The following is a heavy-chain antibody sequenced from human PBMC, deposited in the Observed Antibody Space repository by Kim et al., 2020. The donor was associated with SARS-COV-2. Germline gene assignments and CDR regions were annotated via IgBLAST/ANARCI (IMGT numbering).Heavy chain of an antibody. J-gene: IGHJ3*02. CDR1: GGSISSGGYY. V-gene: IGHV4-31*03. Sequence: SETLSLTCTVSGGSISSGGYYWSWIRQHPGKGLEWIGYIYYSGSTYYNPSLKSRVTISVDTSKNQFSLKLSSVTAADTAVYYCARDQRPLGVVVAATWAFDIWGQGTMVTVSS. CDR3: ARDQRPLGVVVAATWAFDI. CDR2: IYYSGST. D-gene: IGHD2-15*01.